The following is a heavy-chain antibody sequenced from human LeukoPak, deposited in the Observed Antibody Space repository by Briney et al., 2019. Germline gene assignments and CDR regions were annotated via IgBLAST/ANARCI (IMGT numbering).Heavy chain of an antibody. CDR2: IRYDGSNK. V-gene: IGHV3-30*02. CDR3: AKGVRGSYYDDAFDI. Sequence: PGGSLRLSCAASGFTFSSYGMHWVRQAPGKGLEWVAFIRYDGSNKYYADFVKGRFTISRDNSKNTLYLQMNSLRAEDTAVYYCAKGVRGSYYDDAFDIWGQGTMVTVSS. CDR1: GFTFSSYG. J-gene: IGHJ3*02. D-gene: IGHD1-26*01.